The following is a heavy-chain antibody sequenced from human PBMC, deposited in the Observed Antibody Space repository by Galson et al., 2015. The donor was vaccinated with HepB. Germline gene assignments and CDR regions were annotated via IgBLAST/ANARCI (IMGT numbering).Heavy chain of an antibody. D-gene: IGHD1-14*01. CDR2: IIPIFGTA. J-gene: IGHJ6*02. V-gene: IGHV1-69*13. CDR3: TTNAGSYGVDV. Sequence: SVTVSCKASGGTFSSYAISWVRQAPGQGLEWMGGIIPIFGTANYAQKFQGSVTITADESTSTAYMELSSLRSEDTAVYYCTTNAGSYGVDVWGQGTTVTVSS. CDR1: GGTFSSYA.